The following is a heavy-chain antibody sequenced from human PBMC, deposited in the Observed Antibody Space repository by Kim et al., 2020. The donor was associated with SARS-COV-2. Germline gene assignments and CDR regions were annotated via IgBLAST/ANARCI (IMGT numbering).Heavy chain of an antibody. J-gene: IGHJ6*02. CDR2: ISYDGSNK. D-gene: IGHD3-22*01. V-gene: IGHV3-30*18. CDR1: GFTFSSYG. CDR3: AKAGLSLSYYYGMDV. Sequence: GGSLRLSCAASGFTFSSYGMHWVRQAPGKGLEWVAVISYDGSNKYYADSVKGRFTISRDNSKNTLYLQMNSLRAEDTAVYYCAKAGLSLSYYYGMDVWGQGTTVTVSS.